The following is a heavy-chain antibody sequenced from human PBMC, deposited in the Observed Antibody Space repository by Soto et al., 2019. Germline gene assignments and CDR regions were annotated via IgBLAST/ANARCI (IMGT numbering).Heavy chain of an antibody. V-gene: IGHV1-18*01. J-gene: IGHJ4*02. CDR1: GYTFTSYG. CDR2: ISAYNGNT. D-gene: IGHD2-8*01. CDR3: ARDSHGYCTNGVCPGGY. Sequence: QVPLVQSGAEVKKPGASVKVSCKASGYTFTSYGISWVRQAPGQGLEWMGWISAYNGNTNYAQKLQGRVTMTTDTSTSTAYMELRSLRSDDTAVYYCARDSHGYCTNGVCPGGYWGQGTLVTVSS.